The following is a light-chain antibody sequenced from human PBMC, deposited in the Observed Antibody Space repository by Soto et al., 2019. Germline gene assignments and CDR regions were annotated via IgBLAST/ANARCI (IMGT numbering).Light chain of an antibody. Sequence: ALTQSPATLSVAPGQRASLSCRAIQSVSTTVAWYHQKPGQAPRLLIHSASARAVGFPARCSGSGACTEFTLTTISLQYEDVAVYYCQQYNSWPWTFGQGTTGDIK. V-gene: IGKV3-15*01. J-gene: IGKJ1*01. CDR3: QQYNSWPWT. CDR1: QSVSTT. CDR2: SAS.